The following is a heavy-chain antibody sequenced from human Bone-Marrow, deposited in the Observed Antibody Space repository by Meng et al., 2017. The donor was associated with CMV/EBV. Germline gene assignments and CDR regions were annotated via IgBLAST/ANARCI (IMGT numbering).Heavy chain of an antibody. Sequence: GESLKISCVASGFRFDDYGMTWVRQAPGKGLEWVSGINWNGGNTGYADSVRGRFIISRDNVRKSLYLQMNSLRAGDTAVYYCAKVQWLPMSQNYYRYFGMDVWAQGTTVTVSS. D-gene: IGHD5-12*01. V-gene: IGHV3-20*04. CDR3: AKVQWLPMSQNYYRYFGMDV. CDR2: INWNGGNT. J-gene: IGHJ6*02. CDR1: GFRFDDYG.